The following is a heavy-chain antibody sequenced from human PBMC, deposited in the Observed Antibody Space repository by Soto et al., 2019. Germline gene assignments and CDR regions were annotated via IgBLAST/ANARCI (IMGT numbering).Heavy chain of an antibody. J-gene: IGHJ4*02. Sequence: QVQLVQSGAEVKKPGSSVKVSCKASGGIFSTYAISWLRQAPGQGLEWMGGIIPIFGTPNYAQRFQGRVTITADESTTTSYMELSRLKSEDTAVYYCARDRDDDGSGNYYNRIDFWGQGTLVTVSS. CDR3: ARDRDDDGSGNYYNRIDF. CDR1: GGIFSTYA. V-gene: IGHV1-69*01. D-gene: IGHD3-10*01. CDR2: IIPIFGTP.